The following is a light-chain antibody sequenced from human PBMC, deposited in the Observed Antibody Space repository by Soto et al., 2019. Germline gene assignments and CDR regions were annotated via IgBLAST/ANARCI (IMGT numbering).Light chain of an antibody. CDR1: QSVSAS. J-gene: IGKJ5*01. Sequence: EIVMTQSPATLSVSPGERATLSCRASQSVSASLAWYQQKPGQAPRLLIYGASTRATGVPARFSGSGSGTEFSLTISSLQSEDFAVYYCQQYNNWPPITFGQGTRLEIK. CDR3: QQYNNWPPIT. CDR2: GAS. V-gene: IGKV3-15*01.